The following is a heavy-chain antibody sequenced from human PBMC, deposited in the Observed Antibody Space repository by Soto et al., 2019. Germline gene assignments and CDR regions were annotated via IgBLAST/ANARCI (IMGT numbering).Heavy chain of an antibody. V-gene: IGHV4-39*01. Sequence: SETLSLTCTVSGGSISSSSYYWGWIRQPPGKGLEWIGSIYYSGSTYYNPSLKSRVTISVDTSKNQFSLKLSSVTAADTAVYYCARVFRSISYDIMVYCFDPWGQGTLVTVSS. D-gene: IGHD3-22*01. CDR1: GGSISSSSYY. CDR2: IYYSGST. J-gene: IGHJ5*02. CDR3: ARVFRSISYDIMVYCFDP.